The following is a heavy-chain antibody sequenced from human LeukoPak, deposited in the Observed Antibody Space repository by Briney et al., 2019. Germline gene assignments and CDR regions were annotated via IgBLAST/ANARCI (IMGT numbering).Heavy chain of an antibody. J-gene: IGHJ4*02. V-gene: IGHV4-39*01. CDR2: TNYSGST. Sequence: SETLSLTCTVSGGSVSSTTYYWSWIRQPPGKGLEWIASTNYSGSTYYNPSLKSRVTISVDTSENQFSLKLSSVTAADTAVYYCARYVVYGSGKYYSDYWGQGTLVTVSS. D-gene: IGHD3-10*01. CDR1: GGSVSSTTYY. CDR3: ARYVVYGSGKYYSDY.